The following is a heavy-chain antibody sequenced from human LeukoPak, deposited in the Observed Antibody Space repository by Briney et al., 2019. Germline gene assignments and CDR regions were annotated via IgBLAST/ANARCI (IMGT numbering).Heavy chain of an antibody. V-gene: IGHV3-23*01. D-gene: IGHD3-22*01. Sequence: GGSLRLSCAASGFTFSNYAINWVRQAPGKGLKRVSAISATGDSTYYADSVKGRFTISRDNSKNTLYLQMNSLRAEDMALYYCAKRMTVRGYWDTSGDAFDIWGQGTMVTVSS. CDR1: GFTFSNYA. CDR2: ISATGDST. J-gene: IGHJ3*02. CDR3: AKRMTVRGYWDTSGDAFDI.